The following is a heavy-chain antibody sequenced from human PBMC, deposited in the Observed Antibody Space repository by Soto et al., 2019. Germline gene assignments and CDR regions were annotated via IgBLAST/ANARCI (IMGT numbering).Heavy chain of an antibody. CDR2: ILNDGGDQ. D-gene: IGHD2-8*01. J-gene: IGHJ3*02. CDR1: GFTFSNYG. Sequence: QVQLVESGGGVVQPGRSLRLSCAASGFTFSNYGMHWVRQAPGKGLEWLAVILNDGGDQNYRDSVKGRFTISRDYSKNTLYLQINRLRVDATVVYYCAIDDDRRDNGLEMWGQGTRVTVSS. CDR3: AIDDDRRDNGLEM. V-gene: IGHV3-30*19.